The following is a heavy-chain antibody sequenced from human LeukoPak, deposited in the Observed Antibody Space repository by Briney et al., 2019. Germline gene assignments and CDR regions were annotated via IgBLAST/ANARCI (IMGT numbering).Heavy chain of an antibody. V-gene: IGHV3-43*01. CDR2: ISWDGGTT. D-gene: IGHD6-19*01. CDR1: GFTFDNYT. Sequence: GGSLRLSCAASGFTFDNYTMHWVRQAPGKGLEWVSLISWDGGTTYYADSVKGRFTIPRDNSKNSLYLQMNSLRTDDTALYYCAKGQFGGSGWYEGWFDYWGRGTLVSVSS. CDR3: AKGQFGGSGWYEGWFDY. J-gene: IGHJ4*02.